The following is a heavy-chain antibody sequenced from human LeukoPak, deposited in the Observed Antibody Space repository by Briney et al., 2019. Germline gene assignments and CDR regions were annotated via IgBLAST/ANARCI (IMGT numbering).Heavy chain of an antibody. CDR1: GFTFSSYE. D-gene: IGHD5-18*01. Sequence: GGSLRLSCAASGFTFSSYEMNWVRQAPGKGLEWVSYISSSGSTIYYADSVKGRFTISRDNAKNSLYLQMNSLRAEDTAVYYCARDRSMRIQLWTTSYYYYYMDVWGKGTTVTVSS. CDR2: ISSSGSTI. V-gene: IGHV3-48*03. CDR3: ARDRSMRIQLWTTSYYYYYMDV. J-gene: IGHJ6*03.